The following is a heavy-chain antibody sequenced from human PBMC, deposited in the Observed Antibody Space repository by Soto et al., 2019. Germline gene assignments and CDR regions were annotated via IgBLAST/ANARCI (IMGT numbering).Heavy chain of an antibody. D-gene: IGHD6-6*01. CDR2: FYSNGVST. CDR1: GFTHSGYA. V-gene: IGHV3-64*01. CDR3: ARRARPDFYYMDV. J-gene: IGHJ6*03. Sequence: EVQLAESGGGLAQPGGSQRLSCAASGFTHSGYAMDWVGQAPGKGLEYVSGFYSNGVSTYSANSVQGRFTISRDNSKNTGYRQMGSLRREDMAVYYCARRARPDFYYMDVWGKGTTVTVSS.